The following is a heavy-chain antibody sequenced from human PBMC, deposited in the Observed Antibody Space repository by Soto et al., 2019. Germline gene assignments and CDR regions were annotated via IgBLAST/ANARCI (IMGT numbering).Heavy chain of an antibody. V-gene: IGHV2-5*02. Sequence: QITLKESGPTLVKPTQTLTLTCTFSGFSLSSDGVSVGWIRQPPGKALEWLALIYWDDDKRYSPSLKSRLTITKDTNKHQVVLKRTSMDPVDTPTYYCTQSPASFDYFDGSGYSQIAYWGQGTLVTVS. CDR3: TQSPASFDYFDGSGYSQIAY. CDR1: GFSLSSDGVS. CDR2: IYWDDDK. J-gene: IGHJ4*02. D-gene: IGHD3-22*01.